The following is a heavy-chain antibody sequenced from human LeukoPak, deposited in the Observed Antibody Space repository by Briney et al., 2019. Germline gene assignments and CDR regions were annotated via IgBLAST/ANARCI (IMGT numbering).Heavy chain of an antibody. CDR3: ARYTLGATGH. CDR2: IYYSGST. CDR1: GGSISSSSYY. D-gene: IGHD1-26*01. J-gene: IGHJ4*02. V-gene: IGHV4-39*07. Sequence: PSETLSLTCTVSGGSISSSSYYWGWIRQPPGKGLEWIGSIYYSGSTYYNPSLKSRVTISVDTSKNQFSLKLSSVTAADTAVYYCARYTLGATGHWGQGTLVTVSS.